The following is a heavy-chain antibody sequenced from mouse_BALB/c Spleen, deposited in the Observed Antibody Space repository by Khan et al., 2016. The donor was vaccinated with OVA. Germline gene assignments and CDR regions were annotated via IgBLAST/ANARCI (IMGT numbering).Heavy chain of an antibody. CDR1: GYTFTSYT. V-gene: IGHV1-4*01. J-gene: IGHJ4*01. CDR2: INPSSGYT. CDR3: ARWTYYAMDY. Sequence: QVQLQQSGAELVRPGASVKMSCKASGYTFTSYTMHWVKQRPGQGLEWIGYINPSSGYTNYNQKFKDKATLTADTSSSTAYMQLSSLTSEDSAVYYCARWTYYAMDYWGQGTSVTVSS.